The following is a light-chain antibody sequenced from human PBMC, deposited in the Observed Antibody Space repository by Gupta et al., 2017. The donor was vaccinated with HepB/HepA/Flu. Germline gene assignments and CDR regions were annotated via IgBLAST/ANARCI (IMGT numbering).Light chain of an antibody. CDR2: DVS. CDR1: SNDNGSNKY. Sequence: SAPTPPASVSASPGPSITISCTGTSNDNGSNKYVSWYQRFPGRAPKLMIYDVSNRPSGVSYRFSGSKSGNTASLTISGLQAEDEADYYCSSYGTADIFGTGTRVIVL. V-gene: IGLV2-14*03. J-gene: IGLJ1*01. CDR3: SSYGTADI.